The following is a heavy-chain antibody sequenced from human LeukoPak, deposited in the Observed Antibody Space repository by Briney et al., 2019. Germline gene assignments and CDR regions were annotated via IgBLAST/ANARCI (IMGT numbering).Heavy chain of an antibody. D-gene: IGHD4-17*01. Sequence: SETLSLTCTVSGYSISSGYYWGWIRQPPGKGLEWIGTIYHSGSTYYNPSLKSRVTISVDTSKNQFSLKLSSVTAADTAVYYCAGDRINYGVDYWGQGTLVTVSS. J-gene: IGHJ4*02. CDR2: IYHSGST. CDR3: AGDRINYGVDY. CDR1: GYSISSGYY. V-gene: IGHV4-38-2*02.